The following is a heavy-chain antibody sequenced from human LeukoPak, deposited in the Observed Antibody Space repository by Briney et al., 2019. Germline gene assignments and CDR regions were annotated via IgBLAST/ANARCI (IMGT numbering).Heavy chain of an antibody. CDR2: IYYSGST. D-gene: IGHD3-10*01. CDR3: SRSGFGESFFDY. Sequence: PSETLSLTCTVSGGSISSSSYYWGWIRQPPGKGLEWIGSIYYSGSTYYNPSLKSRVTISVDTSKNQFSLKLSSVTAADTAIYYCSRSGFGESFFDYWGQGTLVTVSS. J-gene: IGHJ4*02. CDR1: GGSISSSSYY. V-gene: IGHV4-39*01.